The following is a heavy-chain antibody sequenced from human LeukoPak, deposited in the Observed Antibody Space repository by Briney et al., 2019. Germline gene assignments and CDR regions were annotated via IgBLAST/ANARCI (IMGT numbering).Heavy chain of an antibody. CDR3: ARGSPLTTVGAFDI. D-gene: IGHD4-23*01. J-gene: IGHJ3*02. CDR2: IYYSGST. V-gene: IGHV4-59*01. CDR1: GGSISSYY. Sequence: PPETLSLTCTVSGGSISSYYWSWIRQPPGKGLEWIGYIYYSGSTNYNPSLKSRVTISVDTSKNQFSLKLSSVTAADTAVYYCARGSPLTTVGAFDIWGQGTMVTVSS.